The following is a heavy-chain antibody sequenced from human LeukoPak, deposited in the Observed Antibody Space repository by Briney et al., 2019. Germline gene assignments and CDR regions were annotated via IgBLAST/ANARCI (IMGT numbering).Heavy chain of an antibody. D-gene: IGHD2/OR15-2a*01. J-gene: IGHJ4*02. Sequence: PGGSLRLSCAASGFTFSNYAMNWVRQAPGKGLEWASAISGSGGSTYYADSVKGRFTISRDNSKNTLYLQMNSLRAEDTAVYYCRYFLPHFDYWGQGTLVTVSS. V-gene: IGHV3-23*01. CDR2: ISGSGGST. CDR1: GFTFSNYA. CDR3: RYFLPHFDY.